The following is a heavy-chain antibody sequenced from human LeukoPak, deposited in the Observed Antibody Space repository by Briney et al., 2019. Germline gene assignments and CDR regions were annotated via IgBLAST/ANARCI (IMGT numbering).Heavy chain of an antibody. CDR3: ARGAYYYDSSGYYPYYYYYYMDV. CDR2: INHSGGT. Sequence: SETLSLTCAVYGGSFSGYYWSWIRQPPGKGLEWIGEINHSGGTNYNPSLKSRVTISVDTSKNQFSLKLSSVTAADTAVYYCARGAYYYDSSGYYPYYYYYYMDVWGKGTTVTVSS. V-gene: IGHV4-34*01. D-gene: IGHD3-22*01. J-gene: IGHJ6*03. CDR1: GGSFSGYY.